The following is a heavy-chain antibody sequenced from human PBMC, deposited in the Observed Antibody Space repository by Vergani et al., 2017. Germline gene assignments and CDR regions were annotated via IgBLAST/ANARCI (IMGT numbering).Heavy chain of an antibody. CDR3: ARAGEAYSYSGSYYKTENFDY. CDR1: GFTFSNAW. V-gene: IGHV4-4*02. Sequence: VQLLESGGGLVQPGGSLRLSCAASGFTFSNAWMSWVRQAPGKGLEWIGEIYYSGSTYYNPSLKSRVTISVDTSKNQFSLKLSSVTAADTAVYYCARAGEAYSYSGSYYKTENFDYWGQGTLVTVSS. CDR2: IYYSGST. D-gene: IGHD1-26*01. J-gene: IGHJ4*02.